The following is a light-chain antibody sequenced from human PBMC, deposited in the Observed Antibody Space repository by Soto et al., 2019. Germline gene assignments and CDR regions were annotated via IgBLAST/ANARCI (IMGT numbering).Light chain of an antibody. CDR3: QQYGSSSPLT. Sequence: DIQMTQSPSTLSASLGDRVTITCRASQSINTWVAWYQQKPVKAPNALIYYASTLESGVQSRFRGSGSGTKFTLTITGLEPDDFATYYCQQYGSSSPLTFGGGTRVDIK. V-gene: IGKV1-5*01. J-gene: IGKJ4*01. CDR1: QSINTW. CDR2: YAS.